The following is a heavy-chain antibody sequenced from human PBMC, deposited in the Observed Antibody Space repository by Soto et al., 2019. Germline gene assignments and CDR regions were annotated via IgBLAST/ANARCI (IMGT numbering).Heavy chain of an antibody. J-gene: IGHJ4*02. CDR3: AKNALENSPSAIDS. Sequence: GGSLRLSCAASGFTFRHNVLSWARQAPGKGLDWVSGITGSGRDTYYADSVKGRFTISRDNSKNMVFLQMNSLRAEDTALYYCAKNALENSPSAIDSWGPGTLVTVSS. D-gene: IGHD3-9*01. V-gene: IGHV3-23*01. CDR2: ITGSGRDT. CDR1: GFTFRHNV.